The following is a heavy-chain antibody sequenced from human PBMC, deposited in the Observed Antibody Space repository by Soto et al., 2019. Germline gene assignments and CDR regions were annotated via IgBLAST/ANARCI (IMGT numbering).Heavy chain of an antibody. CDR3: AKDQNSSGWYV. J-gene: IGHJ4*02. Sequence: QPGGSLRLSCAASGFTFSSYGMHWVRQAPGKGLEWVAVISYDGSNKYYADSVKGRFTISRDNSKNTLYLQMNSLRAEDTAVYYCAKDQNSSGWYVWGQGTLVTVSS. CDR1: GFTFSSYG. D-gene: IGHD6-19*01. V-gene: IGHV3-30*18. CDR2: ISYDGSNK.